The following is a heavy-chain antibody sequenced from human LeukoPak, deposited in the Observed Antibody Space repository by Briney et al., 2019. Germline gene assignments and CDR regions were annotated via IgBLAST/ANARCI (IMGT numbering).Heavy chain of an antibody. Sequence: ASVKVSCKASGYTFTSYAMHWVRQAPGQRLERMGWINAGNGNTKYSQKFQGRVTITRDTSASTAYMELSSLRSEDTAVYYCARDAHYYDSSGYDYWGQGTLVTVSS. CDR2: INAGNGNT. D-gene: IGHD3-22*01. CDR3: ARDAHYYDSSGYDY. V-gene: IGHV1-3*01. J-gene: IGHJ4*02. CDR1: GYTFTSYA.